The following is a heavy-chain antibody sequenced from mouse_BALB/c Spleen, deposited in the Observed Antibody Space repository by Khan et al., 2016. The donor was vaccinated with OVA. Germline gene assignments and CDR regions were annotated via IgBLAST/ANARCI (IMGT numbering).Heavy chain of an antibody. Sequence: VQLKESGPGLVKPSQSLSLTCTVTGYSITSDYAWNWIRQFPGNKLEWMGYISYSGSTTYNPSLKSRISITRDPSKDQYFLQLKSVTSEDTATYYCATELGRYYALDYWCQGTSVTVSS. CDR3: ATELGRYYALDY. V-gene: IGHV3-2*02. CDR1: GYSITSDYA. J-gene: IGHJ4*01. D-gene: IGHD4-1*01. CDR2: ISYSGST.